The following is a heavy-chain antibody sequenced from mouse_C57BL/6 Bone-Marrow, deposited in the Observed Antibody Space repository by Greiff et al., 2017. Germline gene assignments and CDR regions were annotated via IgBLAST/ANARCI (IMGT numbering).Heavy chain of an antibody. CDR1: GYTFTEYT. CDR2: FYPGSGSI. CDR3: ARHEEGAYYDYDDWYFDV. D-gene: IGHD2-4*01. J-gene: IGHJ1*03. Sequence: VQLQQSGAELVKPGASVKLSCKASGYTFTEYTIHWVKQRSGQGLEWIGWFYPGSGSIKYNEKFKDKATLTADKSSSTVYMELSRLTSEDSAVYFCARHEEGAYYDYDDWYFDVWGTGTTVTVSS. V-gene: IGHV1-62-2*01.